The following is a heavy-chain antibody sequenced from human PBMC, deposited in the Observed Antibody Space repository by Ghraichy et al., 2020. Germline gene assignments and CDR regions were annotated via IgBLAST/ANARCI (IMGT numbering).Heavy chain of an antibody. J-gene: IGHJ3*02. V-gene: IGHV4-34*01. Sequence: SETLSLTCAVYGGSFSGYYWSWIRQPPGKGLEWIGEINQSGSTNYKPSLKSRVTISGDASKNQFSLKVTSVTAADTAMYYCARDQGRNLNYAFDIWGQGTMVTVSS. CDR2: INQSGST. CDR3: ARDQGRNLNYAFDI. D-gene: IGHD1-14*01. CDR1: GGSFSGYY.